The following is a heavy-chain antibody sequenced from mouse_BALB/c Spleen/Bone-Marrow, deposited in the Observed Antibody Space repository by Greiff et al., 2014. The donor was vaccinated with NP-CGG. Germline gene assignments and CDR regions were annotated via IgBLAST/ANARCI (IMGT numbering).Heavy chain of an antibody. J-gene: IGHJ4*01. CDR3: ARSDGYYPYYYAMDY. D-gene: IGHD2-3*01. CDR1: GYTFTSYW. CDR2: INPSNGRT. Sequence: VQLQESGAEPVKPGASVKLSCKASGYTFTSYWMHWVKQRPGQGLEWIGEINPSNGRTNYNEKFKSKATLTVDKSSSTAYMQLSSLTSEDSAVYYCARSDGYYPYYYAMDYWGQGTSVTVSS. V-gene: IGHV1S81*02.